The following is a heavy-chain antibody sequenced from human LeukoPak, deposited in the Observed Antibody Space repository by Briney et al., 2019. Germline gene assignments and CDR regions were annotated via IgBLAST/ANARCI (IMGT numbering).Heavy chain of an antibody. J-gene: IGHJ6*03. D-gene: IGHD3-3*02. V-gene: IGHV1-2*02. CDR2: INPHSGDT. Sequence: ASVKVSCKASGYTFSGYYIHWVRQAPGQGLEWMGWINPHSGDTNYAQKFQGRVTVTRDTSISTAYMELSGLTFDDTAVYYCARTAFQFGDYFYYMDVWGKGTTVTVSS. CDR3: ARTAFQFGDYFYYMDV. CDR1: GYTFSGYY.